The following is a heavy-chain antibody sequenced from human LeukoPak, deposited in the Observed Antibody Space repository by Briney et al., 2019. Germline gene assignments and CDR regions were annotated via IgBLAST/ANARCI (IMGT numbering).Heavy chain of an antibody. CDR3: ARGGESMGTY. CDR1: GFTVSNYY. CDR2: IYSGGST. Sequence: PGGSLRLSCVASGFTVSNYYMSWVRQAPGKGLEWVSGIYSGGSTYYADSVKGRFTISRDNSKNNLFLQMNSLRADDTAVYYCARGGESMGTYWGQGTLVTVFS. V-gene: IGHV3-66*01. J-gene: IGHJ4*02. D-gene: IGHD3-16*01.